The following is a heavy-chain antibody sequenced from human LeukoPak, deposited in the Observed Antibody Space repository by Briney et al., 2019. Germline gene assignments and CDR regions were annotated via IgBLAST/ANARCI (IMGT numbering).Heavy chain of an antibody. CDR2: ISNDGGGT. CDR1: GFIFNNYG. Sequence: GGSLRLSCAASGFIFNNYGLVWVRQAPGKGLEWVSAISNDGGGTTYADFVKGRFSVSRDNSKNALFLQMNRLRAEDTALYYCAKGSSGYFFDLWGQGTLVTVSS. V-gene: IGHV3-23*01. D-gene: IGHD3-22*01. CDR3: AKGSSGYFFDL. J-gene: IGHJ4*02.